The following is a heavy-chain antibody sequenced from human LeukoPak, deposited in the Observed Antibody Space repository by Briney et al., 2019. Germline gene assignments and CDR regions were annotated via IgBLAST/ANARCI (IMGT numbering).Heavy chain of an antibody. CDR2: IYYSGST. CDR1: GGSISSGDYY. CDR3: AREFRDGYITAFDY. D-gene: IGHD5-24*01. J-gene: IGHJ4*02. Sequence: PSQTLSLTCTVSGGSISSGDYYWSWIRQPPGKGLEWIGYIYYSGSTYYNPSLKSRVTISVDTSKNQFSLKLSSVTAADTAVYYCAREFRDGYITAFDYWGQGTLVTVSS. V-gene: IGHV4-30-4*08.